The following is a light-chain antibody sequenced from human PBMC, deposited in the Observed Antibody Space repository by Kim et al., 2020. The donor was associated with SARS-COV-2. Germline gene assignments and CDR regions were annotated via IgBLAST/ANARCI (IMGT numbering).Light chain of an antibody. V-gene: IGKV1-5*01. CDR3: QQYNSYA. CDR1: QSITSW. Sequence: LSASVGDRVTITCRASQSITSWLAWYQQKPGKAPKLLIYDASSLESGVPSRFSGSGSGTEFTLTISSLQPDDFATYYCQQYNSYAFGQGTKLEI. J-gene: IGKJ2*01. CDR2: DAS.